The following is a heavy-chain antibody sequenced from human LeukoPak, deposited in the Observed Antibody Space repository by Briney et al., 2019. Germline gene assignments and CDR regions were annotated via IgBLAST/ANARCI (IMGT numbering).Heavy chain of an antibody. CDR1: GGSISSYY. V-gene: IGHV4-4*07. CDR2: IYTSGST. D-gene: IGHD3-3*01. Sequence: SETLSLTCTVSGGSISSYYWSWIRQPAGKGLEWIGRIYTSGSTNYNPSLKSRVTMSVDTSKNQFSLKLSSVTAADTAVYYCARDPSDFWSGYYTSYYFDYWGQGTLVTVSS. CDR3: ARDPSDFWSGYYTSYYFDY. J-gene: IGHJ4*02.